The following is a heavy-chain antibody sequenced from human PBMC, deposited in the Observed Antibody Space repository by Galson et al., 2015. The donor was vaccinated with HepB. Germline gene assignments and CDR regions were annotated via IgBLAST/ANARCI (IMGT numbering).Heavy chain of an antibody. D-gene: IGHD4-17*01. CDR1: GFTFSSYA. CDR3: AKDSKVIHDYGDYVDY. Sequence: SLRLSCAASGFTFSSYAMSWVRQAPGKGLEWVSAISGSGGSTYYADSVKGRFTISRDNSKNTLYLQMNSLRAEDTAVYYCAKDSKVIHDYGDYVDYWGQGTLVTVSS. J-gene: IGHJ4*02. V-gene: IGHV3-23*01. CDR2: ISGSGGST.